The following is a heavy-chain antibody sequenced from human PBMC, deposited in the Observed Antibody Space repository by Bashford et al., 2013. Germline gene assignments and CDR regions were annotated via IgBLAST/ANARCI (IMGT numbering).Heavy chain of an antibody. CDR3: DERWGSRVLVVTATSGESLFDV. D-gene: IGHD2-21*02. CDR2: INHSGTT. CDR1: GAPLSGYY. J-gene: IGHJ3*01. V-gene: IGHV4-34*01. Sequence: SETLSLTCAVYGAPLSGYYWSWIRQSPGKGLEWIGDINHSGTTNYNPSLKSRVTISVDTSKNQFSLRLRSVTAADTTVYYCDERWGSRVLVVTATSGESLFDV.